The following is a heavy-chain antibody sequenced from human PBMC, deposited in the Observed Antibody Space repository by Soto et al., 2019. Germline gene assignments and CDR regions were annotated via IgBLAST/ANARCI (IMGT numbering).Heavy chain of an antibody. V-gene: IGHV3-23*01. CDR3: AKYSEFCGSICKRWFEP. D-gene: IGHD3-3*01. CDR2: IGADGNPT. J-gene: IGHJ5*02. Sequence: PGGSLRLSCAASGFTFSSYVMNWVRQAPGRGLEWVSTIGADGNPTHYADSVKGRFTISRDNSKNTLYLQMNSLRVEDTAVYYCAKYSEFCGSICKRWFEPWGQGTLVTVSS. CDR1: GFTFSSYV.